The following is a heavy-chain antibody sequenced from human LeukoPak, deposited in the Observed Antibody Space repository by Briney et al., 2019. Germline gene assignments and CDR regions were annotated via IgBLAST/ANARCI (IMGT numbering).Heavy chain of an antibody. CDR2: ITSSNNYI. CDR1: GGTFSSYS. J-gene: IGHJ4*02. CDR3: ARDYGDPSDY. D-gene: IGHD4-17*01. Sequence: GGSLRLSCAASGGTFSSYSMNWVRQAPGKGLEWVSSITSSNNYIYYGDSVKGRFTISRDDAKNSLFLQMNSLRAEDTATYYCARDYGDPSDYWGQGTLVTVSS. V-gene: IGHV3-21*01.